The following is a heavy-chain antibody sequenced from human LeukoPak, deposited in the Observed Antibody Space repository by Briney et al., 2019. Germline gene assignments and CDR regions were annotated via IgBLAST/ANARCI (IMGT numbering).Heavy chain of an antibody. CDR2: IYTSGST. D-gene: IGHD6-19*01. V-gene: IGHV4-61*02. Sequence: SQTLSLTCTVSGGSISSGSYYWTWIRQPAGKGLEWIGRIYTSGSTNYNPSLNSRVTISLDTSKNQFSLKLSSVTAADTAVYYCARGRGWLVEDPIFFDYWGQGTLVTVSS. CDR1: GGSISSGSYY. CDR3: ARGRGWLVEDPIFFDY. J-gene: IGHJ4*02.